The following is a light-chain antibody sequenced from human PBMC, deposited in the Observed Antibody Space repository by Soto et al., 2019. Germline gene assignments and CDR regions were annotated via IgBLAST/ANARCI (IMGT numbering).Light chain of an antibody. CDR2: GAS. CDR1: QSVTSNY. V-gene: IGKV3-20*01. J-gene: IGKJ1*01. CDR3: RQYGGAPPST. Sequence: EVVLTQSPGTLSLSPGERATLSCRASQSVTSNYLAWYQQRPGQSPRLLIYGASSRATGIPERFSGSGSGTDFTLTISRLEAEDSAVYYCRQYGGAPPSTFGQGTKVEIK.